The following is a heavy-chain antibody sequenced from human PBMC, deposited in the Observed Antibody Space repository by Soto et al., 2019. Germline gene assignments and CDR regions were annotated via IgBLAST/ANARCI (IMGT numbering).Heavy chain of an antibody. CDR2: VYYSGNT. CDR3: ARGSGWYQR. Sequence: PSETLSVTCIVSGDSISSSYLSWIRQHPGKGLEWIAYVYYSGNTNYNPSLKSRVTISVDTSKNQFSLKLSSVTAADTAVYFCARGSGWYQRWGQGTLVTVSS. CDR1: GDSISSSY. J-gene: IGHJ4*02. V-gene: IGHV4-59*01. D-gene: IGHD6-19*01.